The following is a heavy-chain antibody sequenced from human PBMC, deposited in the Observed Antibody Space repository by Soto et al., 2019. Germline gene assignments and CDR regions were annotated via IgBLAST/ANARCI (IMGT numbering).Heavy chain of an antibody. D-gene: IGHD2-2*01. J-gene: IGHJ6*03. Sequence: QVQLQQWGAGLLKPSETLSLTCAVYGGSFSGYYWSWIRQPPGKGLVWIGEINHSGSTNYNPSLKSRVTISVDTSKNQFSLKLSSVTAADTAVYYCARGRYCSSTSCYAYYYYYMDVWGKGTTVTVSS. CDR3: ARGRYCSSTSCYAYYYYYMDV. V-gene: IGHV4-34*01. CDR1: GGSFSGYY. CDR2: INHSGST.